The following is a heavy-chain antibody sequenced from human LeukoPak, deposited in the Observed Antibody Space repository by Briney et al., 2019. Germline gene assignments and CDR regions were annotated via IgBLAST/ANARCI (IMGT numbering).Heavy chain of an antibody. CDR1: GFTFTGYD. J-gene: IGHJ5*02. D-gene: IGHD3-10*01. Sequence: ASVKVSCKASGFTFTGYDINWVRQATGQGLEWMGWMNPNNGNTGYAQKFQGRVTMTRDTSISTAYMELRSLRSEDTAVYYCVRDGEGVAISVNYWFDPWGQGTLVTVSS. CDR3: VRDGEGVAISVNYWFDP. V-gene: IGHV1-8*01. CDR2: MNPNNGNT.